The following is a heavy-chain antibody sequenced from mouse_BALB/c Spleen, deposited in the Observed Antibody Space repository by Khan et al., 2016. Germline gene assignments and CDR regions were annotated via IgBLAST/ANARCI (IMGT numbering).Heavy chain of an antibody. J-gene: IGHJ4*01. V-gene: IGHV5-17*02. CDR1: GFTFRSFG. Sequence: EVELVESGGGLVQPGGSRKLSCAASGFTFRSFGMHWVRQAPEKGLEWVADISSGDSTIYYTDTVKGRFTIYRENPKNTLFITMNSIRSEDTAIYYCSISCICPLDSWCQGTSVTVSS. CDR2: ISSGDSTI. CDR3: SISCICPLDS.